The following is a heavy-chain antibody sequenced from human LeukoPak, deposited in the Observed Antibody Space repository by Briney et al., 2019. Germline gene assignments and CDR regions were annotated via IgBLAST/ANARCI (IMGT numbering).Heavy chain of an antibody. CDR2: IYYSGST. V-gene: IGHV4-59*01. D-gene: IGHD6-19*01. J-gene: IGHJ2*01. CDR1: GRSISSYY. CDR3: ARDTAVAGTWYFDL. Sequence: SETLSLTCTVSGRSISSYYWSWIRQPPGKGLEWNGYIYYSGSTNYNPSLKSRVTISVDTSKNQFSLKLSSVTAADTAVYYCARDTAVAGTWYFDLWGRGTLVTVSS.